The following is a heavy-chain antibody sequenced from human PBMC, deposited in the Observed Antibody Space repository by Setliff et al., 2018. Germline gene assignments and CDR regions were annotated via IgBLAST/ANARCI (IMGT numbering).Heavy chain of an antibody. J-gene: IGHJ4*02. V-gene: IGHV4-59*01. CDR2: IFYSGSS. D-gene: IGHD4-17*01. Sequence: LSLTCTVSGVSIRSYYWSWIRQPPGKGLEWIGYIFYSGSSNYNPSLQSRVSISVDASKNQLSLKLDSLTAADTAVYFCARLPRTVTHFDYWGQGALVTVSS. CDR3: ARLPRTVTHFDY. CDR1: GVSIRSYY.